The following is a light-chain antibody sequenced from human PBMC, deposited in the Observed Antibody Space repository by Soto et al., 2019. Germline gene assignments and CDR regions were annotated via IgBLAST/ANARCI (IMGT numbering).Light chain of an antibody. CDR3: SSYTSSSTL. Sequence: QSVLTQPASVSGSPGQSITISYTGTSSDVGDYNYVSWYQQHPGKAPKLMLYDVSNRPSGISNRFSGSKSGNTASLTISGLQAEDEADYYCSSYTSSSTLFGTGTKLTVL. J-gene: IGLJ1*01. V-gene: IGLV2-14*01. CDR2: DVS. CDR1: SSDVGDYNY.